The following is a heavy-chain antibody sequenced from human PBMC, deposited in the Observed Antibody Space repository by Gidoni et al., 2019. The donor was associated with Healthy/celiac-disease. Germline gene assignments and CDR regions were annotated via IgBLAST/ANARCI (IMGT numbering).Heavy chain of an antibody. D-gene: IGHD3-3*01. J-gene: IGHJ6*02. CDR2: IWYDGSNK. V-gene: IGHV3-33*08. Sequence: QVQLVASGGGVVQPGRSLRLSCAASGFTFRSYGMHWVRQAPGKGLEWVAVIWYDGSNKYYADSVKGRFTISRDNSKNTLYLQMNSLRAEDTAVYYCARVGYYDFWSGYYTPDYYYGMDVWGQGTTVTVSS. CDR1: GFTFRSYG. CDR3: ARVGYYDFWSGYYTPDYYYGMDV.